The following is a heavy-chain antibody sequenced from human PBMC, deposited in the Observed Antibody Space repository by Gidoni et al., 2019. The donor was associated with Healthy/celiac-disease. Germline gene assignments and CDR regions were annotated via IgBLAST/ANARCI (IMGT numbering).Heavy chain of an antibody. D-gene: IGHD4-17*01. CDR1: RFTSSGSA. Sequence: EVQLVESGGGLVQPGGSLKLSCAASRFTSSGSAMPWVRQASGKGMGWVGRIRSKANSYATAYAASVKGSLTISRDDSKNTAYLQMNSLKTEDTAVYYCTSPYGDYRPRDVWGQGTTVTVSS. CDR2: IRSKANSYAT. V-gene: IGHV3-73*01. J-gene: IGHJ6*02. CDR3: TSPYGDYRPRDV.